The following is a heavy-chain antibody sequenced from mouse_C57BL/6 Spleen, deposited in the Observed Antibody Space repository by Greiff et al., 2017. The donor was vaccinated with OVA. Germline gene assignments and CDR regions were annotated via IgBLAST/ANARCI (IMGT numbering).Heavy chain of an antibody. J-gene: IGHJ2*01. V-gene: IGHV1-69*01. CDR2: IDPSDSYT. CDR1: GYTFTSYW. CDR3: ARSRLEYYFDY. D-gene: IGHD2-13*01. Sequence: VQLQQPGAELVMPGASVKLSCKASGYTFTSYWMHWVKQRPGQGLEWIGEIDPSDSYTNYNQKFKGKSTLTVDKSSSTAYMQLSSLTSEDSAVYYCARSRLEYYFDYWGQGTTLTVSS.